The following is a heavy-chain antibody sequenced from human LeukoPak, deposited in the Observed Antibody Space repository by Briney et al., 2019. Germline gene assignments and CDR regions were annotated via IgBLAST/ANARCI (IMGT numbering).Heavy chain of an antibody. D-gene: IGHD2-21*02. J-gene: IGHJ4*02. CDR2: IKTDGSTT. CDR3: SRLGCGGDCYFDY. Sequence: PGGSLRLSCAVSGFTFSSSWMHWVRQAPGKGLVWVSHIKTDGSTTAYADSVKGRFTISRDNAKNTLYLQMNSLRAEDTGVYYCSRLGCGGDCYFDYWGQGTLVTVSS. V-gene: IGHV3-74*01. CDR1: GFTFSSSW.